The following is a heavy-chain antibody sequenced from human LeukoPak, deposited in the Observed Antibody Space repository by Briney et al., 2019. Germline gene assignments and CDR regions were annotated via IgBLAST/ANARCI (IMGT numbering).Heavy chain of an antibody. V-gene: IGHV3-74*01. CDR1: GFTFSDHY. Sequence: GGSLRLSCATSGFTFSDHYMDWVRQAPGKGLEWVSRINSDGSSTNYADSVKGRFTISRDNAKNTLHLQMNSLRAEDTAVYYCARGARGSGTASDYWGQGTLVTVSS. CDR2: INSDGSST. J-gene: IGHJ4*02. D-gene: IGHD3-10*01. CDR3: ARGARGSGTASDY.